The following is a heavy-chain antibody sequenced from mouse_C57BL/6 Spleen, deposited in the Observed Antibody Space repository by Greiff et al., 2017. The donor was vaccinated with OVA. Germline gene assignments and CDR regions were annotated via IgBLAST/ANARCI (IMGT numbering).Heavy chain of an antibody. CDR2: IDPNSGGT. CDR3: ARRYGNLYYAMDY. J-gene: IGHJ4*01. D-gene: IGHD2-10*02. Sequence: QVQLQQPGAELAKPGASVKLSCKASGYTFTSYWMHWVKQRPGRGLEWIGRIDPNSGGTKYNEKFKSKATLTVDKPSSTAYMQLSSLTSEDSAVYYWARRYGNLYYAMDYWGQGTSVTVSS. CDR1: GYTFTSYW. V-gene: IGHV1-72*01.